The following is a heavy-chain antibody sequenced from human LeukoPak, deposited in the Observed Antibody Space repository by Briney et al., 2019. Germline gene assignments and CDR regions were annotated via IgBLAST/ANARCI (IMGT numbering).Heavy chain of an antibody. J-gene: IGHJ5*02. Sequence: PSETLSLTCTVSGGSISRRTHYWGWIRQPPGKGLEWIGTISYSGSTYYNPSLKSRVTISVDTSKNHFSLKLSSVTAADTAVYYCARRDGGFDPWGQGTLVTVSS. CDR2: ISYSGST. V-gene: IGHV4-39*02. D-gene: IGHD3-16*01. CDR3: ARRDGGFDP. CDR1: GGSISRRTHY.